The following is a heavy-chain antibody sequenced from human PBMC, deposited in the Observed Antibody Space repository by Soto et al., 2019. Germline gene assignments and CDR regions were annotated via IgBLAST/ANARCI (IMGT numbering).Heavy chain of an antibody. D-gene: IGHD1-20*01. J-gene: IGHJ4*02. CDR3: ARDSGIRGPSGDLDY. CDR2: VTGGNGDT. V-gene: IGHV1-3*01. CDR1: RYTFMSHV. Sequence: ASVEVSCETCRYTFMSHVRHWVRQATGQRLEWMGWVTGGNGDTKYSQNFQGRVTITRDTSATTAYMELSRLTSEDTAIYYCARDSGIRGPSGDLDYWGQGTLVTVS.